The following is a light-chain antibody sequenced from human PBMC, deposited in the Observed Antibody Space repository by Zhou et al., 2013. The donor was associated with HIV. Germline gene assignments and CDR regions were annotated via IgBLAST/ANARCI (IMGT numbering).Light chain of an antibody. CDR2: EVS. V-gene: IGKV2-30*01. Sequence: DVVLTQSPLSLAVTLGQPASISCRSSQSLLYRDGNTYLTWFQQRPGQSPRRLIYEVSKRDSGAPDRFSGSGSGTDFTLKISRVEARGCWGYYCMQGTHWPPITFGQGTRLEIK. CDR3: MQGTHWPPIT. J-gene: IGKJ5*01. CDR1: QSLLYRDGNTY.